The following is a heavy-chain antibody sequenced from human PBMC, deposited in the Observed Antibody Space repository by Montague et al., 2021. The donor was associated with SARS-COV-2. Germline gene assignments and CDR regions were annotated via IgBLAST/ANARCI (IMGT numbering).Heavy chain of an antibody. J-gene: IGHJ4*02. CDR2: ISYTGRT. D-gene: IGHD2-8*01. CDR3: AGQLPSYCATNKCYPYYFDG. CDR1: GGSISSPDHY. Sequence: SETLSLTCTVSGGSISSPDHYWGWIRQSPGKGLEWIGSISYTGRTYYNPSLRSRVSFSMDTSKNHFSLSLSSVTVADTAVYFCAGQLPSYCATNKCYPYYFDGWGQGALVTVSS. V-gene: IGHV4-39*01.